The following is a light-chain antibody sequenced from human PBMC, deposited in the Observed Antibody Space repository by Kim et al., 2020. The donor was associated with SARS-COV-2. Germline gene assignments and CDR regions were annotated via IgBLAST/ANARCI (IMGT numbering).Light chain of an antibody. CDR2: DAS. Sequence: EIVLTQSPATLSLSPGERATLSCRASQSVNNYLAWYQQKPGQSPRLLIYDASNRATDIPARFSGSGSGTDFNLTISSLEPEDFAVYYCQHRSNWPLTFGGGTKVDIK. J-gene: IGKJ4*01. V-gene: IGKV3-11*01. CDR1: QSVNNY. CDR3: QHRSNWPLT.